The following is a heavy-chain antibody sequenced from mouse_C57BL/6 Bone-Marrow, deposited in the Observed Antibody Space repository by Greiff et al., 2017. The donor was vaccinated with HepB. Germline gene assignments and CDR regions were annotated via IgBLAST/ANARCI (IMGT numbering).Heavy chain of an antibody. D-gene: IGHD2-2*01. J-gene: IGHJ4*01. V-gene: IGHV8-8*01. CDR3: ARINRVTTGRVDAMDD. Sequence: QVQLKESGPGILQPSQTLSLTCSFSGFSLSTFGMGVGWIRQPSGKGLEWLAHIWWDDDKYYNPALKSRLTISKDTSKNQVFLKIANVDTADTATYYCARINRVTTGRVDAMDDWGQGTSVTVSS. CDR2: IWWDDDK. CDR1: GFSLSTFGMG.